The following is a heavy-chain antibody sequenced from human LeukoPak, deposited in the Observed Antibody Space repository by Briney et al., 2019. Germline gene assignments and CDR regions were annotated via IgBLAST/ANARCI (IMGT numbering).Heavy chain of an antibody. V-gene: IGHV6-1*01. J-gene: IGHJ3*02. CDR3: ARVEGGSYHRTFDI. CDR1: GDSISRNTIT. Sequence: SQTLSLTCAISGDSISRNTITWNCIRQSPSRGLEWLGRTYYKSEWYNDYAVSVKSRIIINPDTSKNQFSLQLSSVTPEDTAMYYCARVEGGSYHRTFDIWGQGTMVTVSS. D-gene: IGHD1-26*01. CDR2: TYYKSEWYN.